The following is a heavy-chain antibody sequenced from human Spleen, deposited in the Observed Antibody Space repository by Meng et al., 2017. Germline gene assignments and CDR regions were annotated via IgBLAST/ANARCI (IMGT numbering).Heavy chain of an antibody. J-gene: IGHJ4*02. CDR3: ARGPTTMAHDFDY. CDR1: GGSISSNNYY. D-gene: IGHD4-11*01. V-gene: IGHV4-39*02. Sequence: RRQEPGPGRVKPSEPLSLTCTFSGGSISSNNYYWGWIRQPPGRGLEWIGSISYSGSTYFNPSLESRATISVDTSQNNLSLKLGSVTAADSAVYYCARGPTTMAHDFDYWGQGTLVTVSS. CDR2: ISYSGST.